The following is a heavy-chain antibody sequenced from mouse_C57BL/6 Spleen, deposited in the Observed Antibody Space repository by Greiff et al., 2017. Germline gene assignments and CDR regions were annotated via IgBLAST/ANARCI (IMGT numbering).Heavy chain of an antibody. D-gene: IGHD3-2*02. CDR2: IDPSDSYT. J-gene: IGHJ2*01. CDR1: GYTFTSYW. V-gene: IGHV1-69*01. Sequence: QVQLQQPGAELVMPGASVKLSCKASGYTFTSYWMHWVKQRPGQGLEWIGEIDPSDSYTNYNQEFKGKSTLTVDKSSSTAYMQLSSLTSEDSAVYYCARQTAQALFDYWGQGTTLTVSS. CDR3: ARQTAQALFDY.